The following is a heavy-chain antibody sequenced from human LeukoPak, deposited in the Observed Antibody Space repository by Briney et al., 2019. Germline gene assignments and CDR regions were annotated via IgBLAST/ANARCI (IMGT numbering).Heavy chain of an antibody. J-gene: IGHJ5*02. Sequence: SGPTLLKPTQTLTLTCTFSGFSLSTSGVGVGWIRQPPGKALEWLALIYWNDDKRYSPSLKSRLTITKDTSKNQVVLTMTNMDPVDTATYYCAHSGGPSLEWLLYFENWFDPWGQGTLVTVSS. CDR2: IYWNDDK. CDR3: AHSGGPSLEWLLYFENWFDP. D-gene: IGHD3-3*01. CDR1: GFSLSTSGVG. V-gene: IGHV2-5*01.